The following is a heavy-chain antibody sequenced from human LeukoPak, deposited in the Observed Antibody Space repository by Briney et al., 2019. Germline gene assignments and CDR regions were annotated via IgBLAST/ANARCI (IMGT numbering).Heavy chain of an antibody. Sequence: GGSLKLSCAASGFTFSRYDVHWVRQVTGKGLQWVAGIGTAGDIYYADSVKGRFTISRDNAKNSLYLQMNSLRAEDTAEYYCARDGERGELSLYMDYWGQGTLVTVSS. CDR1: GFTFSRYD. CDR3: ARDGERGELSLYMDY. J-gene: IGHJ4*02. V-gene: IGHV3-13*01. D-gene: IGHD3-16*02. CDR2: IGTAGDI.